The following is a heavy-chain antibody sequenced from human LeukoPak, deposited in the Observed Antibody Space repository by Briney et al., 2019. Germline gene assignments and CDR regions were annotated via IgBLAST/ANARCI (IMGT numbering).Heavy chain of an antibody. D-gene: IGHD5-24*01. Sequence: SETLSLTCTVSGGSISGYFWSWIRQPAGKGLEWIGRIYTSGSTYYNPSPKSRLTMSVDTDTSKNQFSLKLSSVTAADTAVYYCARSGYNNWFDPWGQGTLVTVSS. CDR3: ARSGYNNWFDP. CDR1: GGSISGYF. CDR2: IYTSGST. J-gene: IGHJ5*02. V-gene: IGHV4-4*07.